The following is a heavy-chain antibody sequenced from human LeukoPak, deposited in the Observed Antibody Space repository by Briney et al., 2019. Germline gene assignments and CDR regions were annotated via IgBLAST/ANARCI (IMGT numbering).Heavy chain of an antibody. Sequence: SETLSLTCTVSGGSISSGGYYWSCIRQHPGKGLEWIGYIYYSGSTYYNPSLKSRVTISVDTSKNQFSLKLSSVTAADTAVYYCARERATAAGLNFDYWGQGTLVTVSS. CDR3: ARERATAAGLNFDY. CDR1: GGSISSGGYY. J-gene: IGHJ4*02. CDR2: IYYSGST. V-gene: IGHV4-31*03. D-gene: IGHD6-13*01.